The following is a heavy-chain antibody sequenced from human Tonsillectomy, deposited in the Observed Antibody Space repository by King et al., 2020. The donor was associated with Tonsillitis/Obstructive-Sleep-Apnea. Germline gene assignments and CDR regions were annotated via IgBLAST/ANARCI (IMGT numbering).Heavy chain of an antibody. J-gene: IGHJ4*02. CDR3: ASVGGSTRSYFWSGYLGY. Sequence: VQLVESGGGVVQPGRSLRLSCAASGFTFSSYGMHWVRQAPGKGLEWVAVIWYDGSNKYYADSVKGRFTIARDNSKNTLYLQMNSLRAEDTAVYYCASVGGSTRSYFWSGYLGYWGQGTLVTVSS. V-gene: IGHV3-33*01. CDR2: IWYDGSNK. CDR1: GFTFSSYG. D-gene: IGHD3-3*01.